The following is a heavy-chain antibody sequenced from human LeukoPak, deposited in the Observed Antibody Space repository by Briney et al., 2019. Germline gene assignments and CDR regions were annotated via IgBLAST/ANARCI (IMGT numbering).Heavy chain of an antibody. CDR1: GGSISSYY. CDR2: INHSGGT. J-gene: IGHJ4*02. V-gene: IGHV4-34*01. CDR3: ARDEPAGTG. Sequence: SETLSLTCTVSGGSISSYYWSWIRQPPGKGLEWIGEINHSGGTNYNPSLKTRVTISVDTSKNQFSLKLRSVTAADTAVYYCARDEPAGTGWGQGTLVTVSS. D-gene: IGHD6-13*01.